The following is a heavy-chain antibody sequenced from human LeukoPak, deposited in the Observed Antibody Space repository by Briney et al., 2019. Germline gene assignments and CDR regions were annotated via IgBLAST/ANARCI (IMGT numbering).Heavy chain of an antibody. V-gene: IGHV3-30*02. D-gene: IGHD5-12*01. CDR2: IRYDGSNK. CDR3: AKDWSRYSGYGKFDY. J-gene: IGHJ4*02. CDR1: GFTFSSYG. Sequence: GGSLRLSCAASGFTFSSYGMHWVRQAPGKGLEWVAFIRYDGSNKYYADSVKGRFTISRDNSKNTLYLQMNSLRAEDTAVYYCAKDWSRYSGYGKFDYWGQGTLVTVSS.